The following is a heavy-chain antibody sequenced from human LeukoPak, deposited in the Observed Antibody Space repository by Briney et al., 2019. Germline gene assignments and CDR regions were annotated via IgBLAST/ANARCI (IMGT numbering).Heavy chain of an antibody. J-gene: IGHJ5*02. Sequence: GASVKVSCKASGYTFTGYYMHWVRQAPGQGLEWMGWINPNSGGTNYAQKFQGRVTMTRDTSISTAYMELSRLRSDDTAVYYCARDIVVVPAATTNWFDPWGQGTLVTVSS. D-gene: IGHD2-2*01. CDR1: GYTFTGYY. CDR3: ARDIVVVPAATTNWFDP. V-gene: IGHV1-2*02. CDR2: INPNSGGT.